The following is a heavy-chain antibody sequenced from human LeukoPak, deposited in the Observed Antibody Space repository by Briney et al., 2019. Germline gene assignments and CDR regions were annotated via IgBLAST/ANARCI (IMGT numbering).Heavy chain of an antibody. Sequence: PGGSLRLSCAASGFTFSSYAMHWVRQAPGKGLEWVAVISYDGSNKYYADSVKGRFTFSRDNSKNTLYLQMNSLRAEDTAVYYCARFRQELFDLFDYWGQGTLVTVSS. V-gene: IGHV3-30-3*01. D-gene: IGHD3-9*01. J-gene: IGHJ4*02. CDR2: ISYDGSNK. CDR1: GFTFSSYA. CDR3: ARFRQELFDLFDY.